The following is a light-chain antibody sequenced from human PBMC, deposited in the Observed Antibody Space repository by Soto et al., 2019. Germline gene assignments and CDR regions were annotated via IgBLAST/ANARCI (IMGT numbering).Light chain of an antibody. CDR1: QSVSSSY. Sequence: EIVLTQSPATLSLSPGERATLSCRASQSVSSSYLAWYQQKPGQAPRLLIYGASSRATGIPDRFSGSGSGTDFTLTISRLEPEDLAVYYCQQYANPPWTFGQGTKV. CDR2: GAS. J-gene: IGKJ1*01. CDR3: QQYANPPWT. V-gene: IGKV3-20*01.